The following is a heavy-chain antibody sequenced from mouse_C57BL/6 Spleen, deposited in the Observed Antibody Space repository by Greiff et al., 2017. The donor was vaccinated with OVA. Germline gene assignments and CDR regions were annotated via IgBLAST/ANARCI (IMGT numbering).Heavy chain of an antibody. Sequence: VQLQQSGAELVRPGASVTLSCKASGYTFTDYEMHWVQQTPVHGLEWIGAIDPETGGTAYNQKFKGKAILTADKSSSTAYMELRSLTSEDSAVYYCTSWLLRWYFDVWGTGTTVTVSS. CDR2: IDPETGGT. D-gene: IGHD2-3*01. CDR3: TSWLLRWYFDV. CDR1: GYTFTDYE. J-gene: IGHJ1*03. V-gene: IGHV1-15*01.